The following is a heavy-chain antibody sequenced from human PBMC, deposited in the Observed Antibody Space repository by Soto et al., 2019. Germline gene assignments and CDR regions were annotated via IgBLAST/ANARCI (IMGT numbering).Heavy chain of an antibody. Sequence: GGSLRLSCAASGFTFSNYAVTWVRQAPGKGLEWVSTISGSGGSTYYADSVKGRFTISRDNSKDTLYLQMNSLRAEDTALYYCAKVPMRGVHFDYWGQGTLVTVSS. CDR3: AKVPMRGVHFDY. J-gene: IGHJ4*02. D-gene: IGHD2-8*01. CDR2: ISGSGGST. V-gene: IGHV3-23*01. CDR1: GFTFSNYA.